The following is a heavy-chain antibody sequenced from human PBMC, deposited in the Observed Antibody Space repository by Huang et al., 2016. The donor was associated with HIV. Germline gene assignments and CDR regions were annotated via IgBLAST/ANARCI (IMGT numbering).Heavy chain of an antibody. Sequence: QVQLQQWGAGLLRPSETLSLTCAVYGGSFSGYYGTWIRQPPGEGLEWIGEINHSESTNYTPSRKSRVTMSVDTSRNQFSRTLTSVTAADTAVYYCARGQGGYYYYMDVWGKGTTVTVSS. CDR3: ARGQGGYYYYMDV. V-gene: IGHV4-34*01. CDR2: INHSEST. CDR1: GGSFSGYY. J-gene: IGHJ6*03.